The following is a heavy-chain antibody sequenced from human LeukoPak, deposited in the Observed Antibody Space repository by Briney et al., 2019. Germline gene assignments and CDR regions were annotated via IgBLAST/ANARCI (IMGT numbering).Heavy chain of an antibody. CDR3: ARDAQRGFNYSNSLKN. CDR2: IWSDSTNR. J-gene: IGHJ4*01. Sequence: GGSLRLSCAASGFIFSHHGMHWVRQAPGKGLEWVAVIWSDSTNRFYADSVKGRFTISRDNSQNTVFLQMNSLRVKDTAIYYCARDAQRGFNYSNSLKNWGHGTLVTVSS. D-gene: IGHD4-11*01. V-gene: IGHV3-33*01. CDR1: GFIFSHHG.